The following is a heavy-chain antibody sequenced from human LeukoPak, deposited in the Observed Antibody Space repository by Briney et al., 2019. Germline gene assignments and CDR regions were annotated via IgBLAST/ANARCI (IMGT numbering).Heavy chain of an antibody. CDR1: GFTVSSNY. D-gene: IGHD5-18*01. V-gene: IGHV3-53*01. Sequence: GGSLRLSCAASGFTVSSNYMSWVRQAPGKGLEWVSVIYSGGSTYYADSVKGRFTISRDNSKNTLYLQMNSLRAEDTAVCYCARDTGYSYGRGWFDPWGQGTLVTVSS. CDR3: ARDTGYSYGRGWFDP. J-gene: IGHJ5*02. CDR2: IYSGGST.